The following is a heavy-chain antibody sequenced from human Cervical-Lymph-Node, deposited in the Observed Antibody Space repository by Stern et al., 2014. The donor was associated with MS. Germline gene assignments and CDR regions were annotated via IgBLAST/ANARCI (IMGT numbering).Heavy chain of an antibody. CDR2: ISGYNDDT. V-gene: IGHV1-18*01. CDR3: ARDPHAVAGTGGGFDP. D-gene: IGHD6-19*01. Sequence: SGASVKVSCKASGYTFSKYGISWVRQAPGQGLEWMGWISGYNDDTNYSEKFQGRVTMTTDTSTSTAYLELRSLRSDDTAVYYCARDPHAVAGTGGGFDPWGQGTLVTVSS. J-gene: IGHJ5*02. CDR1: GYTFSKYG.